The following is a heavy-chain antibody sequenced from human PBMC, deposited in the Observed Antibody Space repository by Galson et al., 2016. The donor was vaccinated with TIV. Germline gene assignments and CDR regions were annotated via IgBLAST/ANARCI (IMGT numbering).Heavy chain of an antibody. CDR1: GYSISSADY. J-gene: IGHJ5*02. D-gene: IGHD4-11*01. CDR2: ISHSGST. Sequence: SETLSLTCTVSGYSISSADYWAWIRQPPERGLEWLGYISHSGSTSYNPSLKTRVSISLDTSRNHFSLNLTSVTAADTAVYFCAGQGNDYRGRFDPWGQGMLVTVS. V-gene: IGHV4-38-2*02. CDR3: AGQGNDYRGRFDP.